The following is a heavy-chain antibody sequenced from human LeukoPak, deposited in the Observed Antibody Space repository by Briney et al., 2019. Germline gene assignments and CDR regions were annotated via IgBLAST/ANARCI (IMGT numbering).Heavy chain of an antibody. CDR2: IKEDGSEK. CDR1: GFTFSSYW. D-gene: IGHD2-15*01. V-gene: IGHV3-7*04. J-gene: IGHJ4*02. CDR3: ARACSGGGCWTRSSFDY. Sequence: GGSLRLSCAASGFTFSSYWMNWVRQSPGEGLEWVANIKEDGSEKYYVDSVKGRFTISRDNAEKSLYLQMNTVRAEDTAVYYCARACSGGGCWTRSSFDYWGQGTLVTVSS.